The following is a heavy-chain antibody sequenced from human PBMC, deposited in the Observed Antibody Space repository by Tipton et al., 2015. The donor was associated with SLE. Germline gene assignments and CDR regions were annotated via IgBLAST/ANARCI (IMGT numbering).Heavy chain of an antibody. CDR1: GGSISSYY. CDR3: ARRKGPYSSSWYH. V-gene: IGHV4-59*12. D-gene: IGHD6-13*01. Sequence: TLSLTCTVSGGSISSYYWGWIRQPPGKGLEWIGSIYHSGSTNYNPSLKSRVTISVDTSKNQFSLKLSSVTAADTAVYYCARRKGPYSSSWYHWGQGTLVTVSS. J-gene: IGHJ5*02. CDR2: IYHSGST.